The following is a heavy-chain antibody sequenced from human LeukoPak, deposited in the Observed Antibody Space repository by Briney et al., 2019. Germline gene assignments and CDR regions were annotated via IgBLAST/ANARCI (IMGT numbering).Heavy chain of an antibody. J-gene: IGHJ5*02. V-gene: IGHV1-24*01. CDR3: ARAPDIVVVPAAIGTPGWWFDP. CDR1: GYTLTELS. D-gene: IGHD2-2*01. CDR2: FDPEDGET. Sequence: ASVKVSCKVSGYTLTELSMHWVRQAPGKGLEWMGGFDPEDGETIYAQKFQGRVTMTEDTSTDTAYMELSSLRSDDTAVYYCARAPDIVVVPAAIGTPGWWFDPWGQGTLVTVSS.